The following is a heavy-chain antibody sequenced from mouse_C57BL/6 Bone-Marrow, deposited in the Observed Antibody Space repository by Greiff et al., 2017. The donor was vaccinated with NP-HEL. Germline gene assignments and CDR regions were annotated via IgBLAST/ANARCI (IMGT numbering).Heavy chain of an antibody. Sequence: EVQLQESGGGLVQPKGSLKLSCAASGFSFNTYAMNWVRQAPGQGLEWVARIRSKSNNYATYYADSVKDRFTISRDDSESMLYLQMNNLKTEDTAMYYCVRHDLGRFAYWGQGTLVTVSA. J-gene: IGHJ3*01. V-gene: IGHV10-1*01. D-gene: IGHD4-1*01. CDR2: IRSKSNNYAT. CDR1: GFSFNTYA. CDR3: VRHDLGRFAY.